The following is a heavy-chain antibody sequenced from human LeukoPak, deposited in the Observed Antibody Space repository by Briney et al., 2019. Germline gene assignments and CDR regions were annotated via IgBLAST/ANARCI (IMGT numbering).Heavy chain of an antibody. CDR1: GFTFDDYA. V-gene: IGHV3-43D*03. CDR3: AEDRIVATIRGHGGLDY. J-gene: IGHJ4*02. CDR2: ISWDGGST. D-gene: IGHD5-12*01. Sequence: GGSLRLSCAASGFTFDDYAMHWVRQAPGKGLEWVSLISWDGGSTYYADSVKGRFTISRDNSKNSLYLQMNSLRAKDTALYYCAEDRIVATIRGHGGLDYWGQGTLVTVSS.